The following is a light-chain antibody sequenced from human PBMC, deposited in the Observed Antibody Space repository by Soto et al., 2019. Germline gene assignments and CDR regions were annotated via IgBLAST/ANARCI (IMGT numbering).Light chain of an antibody. CDR3: LRYNAFSQT. Sequence: DIQMTQSPSTLSASVGDRVTITCRASQSMNDWLAWFQQKPGKAPKVLIYDASSLQSGVPSRFSGSGSGTEFTLTIDGLQPDDVATYYCLRYNAFSQTFCQGTKVEL. CDR2: DAS. V-gene: IGKV1-5*01. J-gene: IGKJ1*01. CDR1: QSMNDW.